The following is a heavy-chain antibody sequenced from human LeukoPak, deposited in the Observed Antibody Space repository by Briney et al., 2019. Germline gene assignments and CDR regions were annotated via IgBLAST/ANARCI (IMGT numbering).Heavy chain of an antibody. Sequence: GGSLRLSCAASGFTFSSYDMHWVRQATGKGLERVSAIGTAGDTYYPGSVKGRFTISRENAENSLYLQMNSLRAGDTAVYYCARGRWGAFDIWGQGTMVTVSS. V-gene: IGHV3-13*01. D-gene: IGHD3-16*01. J-gene: IGHJ3*02. CDR1: GFTFSSYD. CDR2: IGTAGDT. CDR3: ARGRWGAFDI.